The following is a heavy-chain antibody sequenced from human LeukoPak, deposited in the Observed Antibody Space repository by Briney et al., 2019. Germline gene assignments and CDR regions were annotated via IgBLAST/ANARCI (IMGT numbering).Heavy chain of an antibody. Sequence: PSETLSLTCTASGGSISSSSYYWGWIRQPPGKGLEWIGSIYYSGSTYYNPSLKSRVTISVDTSKNQFSLKLSSVTAADTAVYYCARATRGGSYYRGTPGNWFDPWGQGSLVTVSS. CDR1: GGSISSSSYY. CDR2: IYYSGST. V-gene: IGHV4-39*07. D-gene: IGHD1-26*01. J-gene: IGHJ5*02. CDR3: ARATRGGSYYRGTPGNWFDP.